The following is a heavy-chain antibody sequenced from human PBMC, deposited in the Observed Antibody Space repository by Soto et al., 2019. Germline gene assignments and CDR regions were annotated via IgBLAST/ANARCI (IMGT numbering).Heavy chain of an antibody. CDR1: GFTVSSHA. J-gene: IGHJ3*02. Sequence: EVQVLESGGGLVQPGGSLRLSCEGSGFTVSSHAMTWIRQAPGKGPEWVSTVTADGGTYYADSVKGRFAMSRDTSENTLYVQMNGLGAEDTAAYYCAPHVSCSGGSCQYDAFAIRGQGTMVTVSS. V-gene: IGHV3-23*01. CDR2: VTADGGT. CDR3: APHVSCSGGSCQYDAFAI. D-gene: IGHD2-15*01.